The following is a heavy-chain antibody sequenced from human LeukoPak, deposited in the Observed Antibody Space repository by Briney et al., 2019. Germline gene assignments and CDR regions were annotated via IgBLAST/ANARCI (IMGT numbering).Heavy chain of an antibody. V-gene: IGHV3-23*01. J-gene: IGHJ5*02. CDR3: TRRYGANSWWFDP. D-gene: IGHD4-23*01. Sequence: GGSLRLSCSASGFTFSSYAMSWVRQAPGKGLEWVSAISGSGGSTYYADSVKGRFTIPRDNSKNTLYLQMNSLRAEDAAVYYCTRRYGANSWWFDPWGQGTLVTVSS. CDR2: ISGSGGST. CDR1: GFTFSSYA.